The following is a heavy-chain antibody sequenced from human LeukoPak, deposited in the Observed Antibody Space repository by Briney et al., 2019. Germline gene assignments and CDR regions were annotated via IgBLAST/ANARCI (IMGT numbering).Heavy chain of an antibody. V-gene: IGHV3-21*01. D-gene: IGHD2-8*02. J-gene: IGHJ3*02. CDR1: GFTFSSYS. Sequence: PGESLRLSCAASGFTFSSYSMNWVRQAPGKGLEWVSSISSSSSYIYYADSVKGRFTISRDNSKNTLYLQMSSLRAEDTAVYYCARVLLDYWYAFDIWGQGTMVTVSS. CDR2: ISSSSSYI. CDR3: ARVLLDYWYAFDI.